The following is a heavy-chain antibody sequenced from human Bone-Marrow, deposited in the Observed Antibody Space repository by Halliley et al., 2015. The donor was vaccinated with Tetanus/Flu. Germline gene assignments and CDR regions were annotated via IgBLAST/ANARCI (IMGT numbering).Heavy chain of an antibody. D-gene: IGHD3-22*01. CDR2: IKRDGSAK. CDR3: AREPRGFFYSSGYGSDI. V-gene: IGHV3-7*04. J-gene: IGHJ4*02. Sequence: IKRDGSAKNYPGSVKGRFTISKDDARSSLYLQMNSLTVEDTGVYYCAREPRGFFYSSGYGSDIWGQGTLVTVSS.